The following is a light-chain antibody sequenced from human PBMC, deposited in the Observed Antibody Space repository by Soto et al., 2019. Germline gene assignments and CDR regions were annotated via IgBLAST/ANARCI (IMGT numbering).Light chain of an antibody. CDR3: QQYGSSPPENT. V-gene: IGKV3-20*01. CDR1: QSVSSSY. CDR2: GAS. Sequence: EIGLTQSPGTLSLSPGERATLSCRANQSVSSSYLAWYQHKPGQAPRLLIYGASSRATGIPDRFSGSGSGTDFTLTISRLEPEDCAVYYCQQYGSSPPENTFGQGTKLEIK. J-gene: IGKJ2*01.